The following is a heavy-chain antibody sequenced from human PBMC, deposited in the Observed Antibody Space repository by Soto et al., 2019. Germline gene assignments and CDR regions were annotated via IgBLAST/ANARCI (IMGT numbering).Heavy chain of an antibody. CDR2: IYHSGST. D-gene: IGHD2-15*01. Sequence: QLQLQESGSGLVKPSQTLSLTCAVSGGSISSGGYSWSWIRQPPGKGLEWIGYIYHSGSTYYNPCLMCRVTISVERSKNQFFLNLSSVTAAGTAGYYCARGQVVAAQHWGQGTLVTVSS. J-gene: IGHJ4*02. V-gene: IGHV4-30-2*01. CDR3: ARGQVVAAQH. CDR1: GGSISSGGYS.